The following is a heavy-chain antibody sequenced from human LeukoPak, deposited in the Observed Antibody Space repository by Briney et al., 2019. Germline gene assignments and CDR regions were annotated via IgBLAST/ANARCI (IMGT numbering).Heavy chain of an antibody. CDR1: GFTVSSNY. J-gene: IGHJ4*02. Sequence: PGGSLRLSCAASGFTVSSNYMSWVRQAPGKGLEWVSVIYSGGGTYYADSVKGRFTISRDNSKNTLYLQMNSLRAEDTAVYYCARDHYDILTGWSYYFDYWGQGTLVTVSS. V-gene: IGHV3-53*01. CDR2: IYSGGGT. CDR3: ARDHYDILTGWSYYFDY. D-gene: IGHD3-9*01.